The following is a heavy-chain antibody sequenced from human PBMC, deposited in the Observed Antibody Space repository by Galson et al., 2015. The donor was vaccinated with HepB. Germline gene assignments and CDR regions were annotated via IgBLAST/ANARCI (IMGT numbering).Heavy chain of an antibody. Sequence: SETLSLTCSVSGASINNYYWSWIRQVPGKGLEWIGEIYDNGNTKYNPSLKSRVTISAATSKNQFSLKVISVTPADTAVYFCARVLMLRGIRFDKWGQGILVIVSS. CDR3: ARVLMLRGIRFDK. D-gene: IGHD3-10*01. CDR1: GASINNYY. J-gene: IGHJ4*01. CDR2: IYDNGNT. V-gene: IGHV4-59*01.